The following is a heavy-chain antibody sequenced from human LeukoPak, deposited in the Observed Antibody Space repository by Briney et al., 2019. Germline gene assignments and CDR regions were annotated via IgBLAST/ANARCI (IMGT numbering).Heavy chain of an antibody. CDR2: ISGSGGST. Sequence: GGSLRLSCAASGFTFSSYAVSWVRQAPGKGLEWVSAISGSGGSTYYADSVKGRFTISRDNSKNTLYLQMNSLRAEDTAVYYCAKDGMMVVAATPVDYWGQGTLVTVSS. D-gene: IGHD2-15*01. J-gene: IGHJ4*02. V-gene: IGHV3-23*01. CDR1: GFTFSSYA. CDR3: AKDGMMVVAATPVDY.